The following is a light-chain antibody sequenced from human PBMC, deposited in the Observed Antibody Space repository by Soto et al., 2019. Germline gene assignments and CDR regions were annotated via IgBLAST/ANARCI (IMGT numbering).Light chain of an antibody. CDR3: QQRSNWPWT. CDR1: QSISTW. CDR2: KAS. Sequence: DIPMTQSPSILAASFGERLTITCRASQSISTWLAWFQQKPGKAPNLLIYKASTLESGVPARFSGSGSGTDFTLTISSLEPEDFAVYYCQQRSNWPWTFGQGTKVDIK. V-gene: IGKV1-5*03. J-gene: IGKJ1*01.